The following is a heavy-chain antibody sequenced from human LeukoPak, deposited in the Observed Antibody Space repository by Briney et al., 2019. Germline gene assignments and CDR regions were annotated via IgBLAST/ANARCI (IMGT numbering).Heavy chain of an antibody. Sequence: GASVKVSCKASEYTLTDYYLHWVRQAPGEGLEWMGWINPNSGGTNTAQKFQGRVTMTSDTSVSTAYMELSSLRSDDTAVYYCARFDTVAPGRPYDTWGQGTKVTVSS. D-gene: IGHD5-12*01. CDR2: INPNSGGT. V-gene: IGHV1-2*02. J-gene: IGHJ3*02. CDR3: ARFDTVAPGRPYDT. CDR1: EYTLTDYY.